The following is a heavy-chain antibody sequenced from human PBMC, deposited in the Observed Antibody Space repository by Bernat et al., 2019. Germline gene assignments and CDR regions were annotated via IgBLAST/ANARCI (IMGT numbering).Heavy chain of an antibody. J-gene: IGHJ2*01. CDR1: GFTLSIYE. CDR2: ISSSDNTI. D-gene: IGHD7-27*01. Sequence: EVQLVESGGGLVQPGGSLRLSCAASGFTLSIYEMNWVRQAPGKGLEWVSYISSSDNTIYYADPVKGRFTISRDNAKNSLFLQMNSLRVEDTAVYSCARGPGQNWYFDLWGRGTLVTVSS. CDR3: ARGPGQNWYFDL. V-gene: IGHV3-48*03.